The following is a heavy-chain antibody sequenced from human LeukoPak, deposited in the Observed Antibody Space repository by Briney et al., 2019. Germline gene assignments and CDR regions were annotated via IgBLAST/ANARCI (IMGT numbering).Heavy chain of an antibody. V-gene: IGHV1-69*13. CDR3: ARDVYCSGGSCYSNWFDP. D-gene: IGHD2-15*01. CDR1: GGTFSSYA. CDR2: IIPIFGTA. J-gene: IGHJ5*02. Sequence: SVKVSCKASGGTFSSYAISWVRQAPGQGLEWMGGIIPIFGTANYAQKFQGRVTITADESTSTAYMELSSLRSEDTAAYYCARDVYCSGGSCYSNWFDPWGQGTLVTVSS.